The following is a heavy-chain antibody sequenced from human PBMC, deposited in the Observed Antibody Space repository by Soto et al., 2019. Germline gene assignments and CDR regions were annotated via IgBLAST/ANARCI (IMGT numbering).Heavy chain of an antibody. CDR3: AWYRIVAAGYFDY. V-gene: IGHV4-4*02. Sequence: SETLSLTCAVSGGSISSSNWWSWVRQPPGKGLEWIGEIYHSGSTNYNPSLKSRVTISVDKSKNQFSLKLTSVTAADPAVYYCAWYRIVAAGYFDYWGQGTLVTVSS. D-gene: IGHD6-13*01. CDR2: IYHSGST. CDR1: GGSISSSNW. J-gene: IGHJ4*02.